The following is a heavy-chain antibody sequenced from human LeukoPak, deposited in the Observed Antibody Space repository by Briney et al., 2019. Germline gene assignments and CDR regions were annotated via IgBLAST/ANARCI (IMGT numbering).Heavy chain of an antibody. CDR1: GFSFSNYA. J-gene: IGHJ6*04. D-gene: IGHD2-15*01. CDR2: IKQGGSEK. V-gene: IGHV3-7*03. CDR3: ARDFRLRCSGGTCYSVYYYGMDV. Sequence: QAGGSLRLSCSASGFSFSNYAMYWVRQAPGKGLEWVANIKQGGSEKYYVDSVKGRFTISRDNAKNSLYLQMNSLRAEDTAVYYCARDFRLRCSGGTCYSVYYYGMDVWGKGTTVTVSS.